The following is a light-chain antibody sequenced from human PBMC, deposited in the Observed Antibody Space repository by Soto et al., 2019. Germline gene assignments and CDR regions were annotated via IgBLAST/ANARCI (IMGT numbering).Light chain of an antibody. J-gene: IGLJ2*01. CDR1: SSDVGGYNY. V-gene: IGLV2-14*01. Sequence: QSALTQPASLSGSPGKSITISCTGTSSDVGGYNYVSWYQQHPGKAPKLMIYDVSNRPSGVSNRFSGSKSGNTASLTISGLQAEDEADYYCSSYTSSSTVFGGGTKLTVL. CDR2: DVS. CDR3: SSYTSSSTV.